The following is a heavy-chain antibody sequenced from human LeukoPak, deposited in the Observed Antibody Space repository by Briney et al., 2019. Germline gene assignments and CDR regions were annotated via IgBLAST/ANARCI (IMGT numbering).Heavy chain of an antibody. CDR2: IYYGGST. Sequence: SETLSLTCTVSGGSISSYYWNWIRQPPGKGLEWIGYIYYGGSTNYNPSLKSRVTISVDTSKNQFSLNLSSVTAADTAVYYCARGRPSLIFVNAFDIWGQGTMVTVSS. CDR1: GGSISSYY. V-gene: IGHV4-59*01. CDR3: ARGRPSLIFVNAFDI. J-gene: IGHJ3*02.